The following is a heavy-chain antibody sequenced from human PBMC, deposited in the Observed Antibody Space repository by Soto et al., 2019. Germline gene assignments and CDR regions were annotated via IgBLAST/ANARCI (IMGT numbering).Heavy chain of an antibody. Sequence: QITLKESGPTLVKPTQTLTLTCTFSGFSLTTNGMGVGWIRQPPGKALEWRGIIYWDDDNRYSPSLKTRLTITKDTSKDQVVLTLPNMDPVDTATYSCAHRRWVRGFTPYLEVCGKGTTVTVS. CDR1: GFSLTTNGMG. V-gene: IGHV2-5*02. CDR3: AHRRWVRGFTPYLEV. D-gene: IGHD5-12*01. J-gene: IGHJ6*03. CDR2: IYWDDDN.